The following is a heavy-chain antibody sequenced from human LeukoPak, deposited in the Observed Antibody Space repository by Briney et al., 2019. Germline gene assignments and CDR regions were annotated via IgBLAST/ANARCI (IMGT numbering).Heavy chain of an antibody. D-gene: IGHD2/OR15-2a*01. CDR1: GGSFSGYS. Sequence: SETLSLTCGVSGGSFSGYSWTWIRQPPGQGLEWIGEILHSGNTNYSPSLKSRVTISVDTSKNQFSLKLSSVTAADTAVYYCASAEYDPFDYWGQGTLVTVSS. J-gene: IGHJ4*02. CDR3: ASAEYDPFDY. CDR2: ILHSGNT. V-gene: IGHV4-34*12.